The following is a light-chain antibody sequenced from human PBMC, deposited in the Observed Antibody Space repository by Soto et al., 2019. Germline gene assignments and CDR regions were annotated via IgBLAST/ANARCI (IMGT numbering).Light chain of an antibody. V-gene: IGLV1-40*01. Sequence: QSVLTQPPSVSGAPGQRVTLSCTGSSSNIGAGYDVHWYQQLPGTAPKLLIYGNSNRPSGVPDRFSGSKSGTSASLAITGLQVEDETDYYCQSYDSSLSGWVFGTGTKVTVL. CDR2: GNS. CDR1: SSNIGAGYD. J-gene: IGLJ1*01. CDR3: QSYDSSLSGWV.